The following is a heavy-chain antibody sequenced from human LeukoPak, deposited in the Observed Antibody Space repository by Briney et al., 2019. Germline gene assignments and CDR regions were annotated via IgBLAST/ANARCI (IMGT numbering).Heavy chain of an antibody. V-gene: IGHV3-30*02. CDR1: GFTFSGYG. D-gene: IGHD6-6*01. J-gene: IGHJ4*02. Sequence: PAGSLTLSCDGSGFTFSGYGLHWVRQAPGKGLEWLSFIQYDGINKYYADSVKGRFTLSRDNHKNTVYLEMNSLRPEDTAVYYCAKDYIVSSSPIYYFDSWGQGTLVTVSS. CDR2: IQYDGINK. CDR3: AKDYIVSSSPIYYFDS.